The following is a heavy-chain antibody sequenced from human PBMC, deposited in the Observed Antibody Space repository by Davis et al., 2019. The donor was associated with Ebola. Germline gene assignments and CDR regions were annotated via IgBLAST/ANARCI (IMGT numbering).Heavy chain of an antibody. D-gene: IGHD3-16*01. CDR3: ARGMGELALN. CDR2: ITTNTESP. Sequence: ASVKVSCKASGYSFTDFAINWLRQAPRQRFEWLGWITTNTESPTYARGFSERFVFSLDTSVDTAFLQINNLRAEDTAIYYCARGMGELALNWGQGTLVTVSS. V-gene: IGHV7-4-1*02. J-gene: IGHJ4*02. CDR1: GYSFTDFA.